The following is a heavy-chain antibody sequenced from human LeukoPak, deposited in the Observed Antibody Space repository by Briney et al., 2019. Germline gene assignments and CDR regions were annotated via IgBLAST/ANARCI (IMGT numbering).Heavy chain of an antibody. CDR3: ARGGITMIVVDAFDI. CDR1: GCTFSSYW. V-gene: IGHV3-7*01. D-gene: IGHD3-22*01. J-gene: IGHJ3*02. CDR2: IKQDGSEK. Sequence: PGGSLRLSCAASGCTFSSYWMSWVRQAPGKGLEWVANIKQDGSEKYYVDSVKGRFTISRDNAKNSLYLQMNSLRAEDTAVYYCARGGITMIVVDAFDIWGQGTMVTVSS.